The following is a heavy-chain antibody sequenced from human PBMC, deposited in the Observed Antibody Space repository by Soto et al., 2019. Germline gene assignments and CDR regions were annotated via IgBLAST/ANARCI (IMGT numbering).Heavy chain of an antibody. Sequence: PXGSLRLSCVASGFNFADYAMHWVRQAPGEGPEWVSGISWDGGRIGYADSVKGRFTISRDNAMKSLFLQMNSLRPEDSALYYCAKVVLQDTQPRYYFYGMDVWGQGTTVTVSS. J-gene: IGHJ6*02. V-gene: IGHV3-9*01. CDR3: AKVVLQDTQPRYYFYGMDV. CDR2: ISWDGGRI. D-gene: IGHD2-15*01. CDR1: GFNFADYA.